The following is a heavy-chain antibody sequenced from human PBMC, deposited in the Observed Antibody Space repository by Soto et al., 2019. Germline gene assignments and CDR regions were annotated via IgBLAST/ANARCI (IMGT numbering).Heavy chain of an antibody. CDR1: GASVSNGY. J-gene: IGHJ5*02. V-gene: IGHV4-59*02. D-gene: IGHD3-22*01. CDR2: MYFGGSF. CDR3: ARSYYDSTGLAVDP. Sequence: QMQLQASGPGLVKPSETLSLTCNVSGASVSNGYWSWIRQPPGKGLEWIGFMYFGGSFNYNPSLTSRATISLETSKNQFSMKLTSVTTSDTAVYYCARSYYDSTGLAVDPWGQGTLVTVSS.